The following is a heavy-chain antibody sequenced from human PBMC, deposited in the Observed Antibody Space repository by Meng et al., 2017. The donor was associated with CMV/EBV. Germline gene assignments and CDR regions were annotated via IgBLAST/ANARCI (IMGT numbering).Heavy chain of an antibody. CDR3: ATRRGGTTSPLNY. D-gene: IGHD1-7*01. J-gene: IGHJ4*02. CDR1: GYTFTGYY. CDR2: INPNSGGT. Sequence: QVQLVQSGAEVKKPXASVKVSCKASGYTFTGYYMHWVRQAPGQGLEWMGWINPNSGGTNYAQKFQGRVTMTRDTSISTAYMELSRLRSDDTAMYYCATRRGGTTSPLNYWGQGTLVTVAS. V-gene: IGHV1-2*02.